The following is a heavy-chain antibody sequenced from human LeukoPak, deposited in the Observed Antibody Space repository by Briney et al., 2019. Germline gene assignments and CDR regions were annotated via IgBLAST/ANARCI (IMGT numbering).Heavy chain of an antibody. CDR3: AREDGYCSGGNCYSYFDS. V-gene: IGHV3-7*01. CDR2: IKKTGSET. J-gene: IGHJ4*02. CDR1: KFIFSNYW. D-gene: IGHD2-15*01. Sequence: GESLRLSCAASKFIFSNYWMSWVRQAPGKGLEWVAYIKKTGSETYYVDFVKGRFTITRDNARNSLFLQMNSLRAEDTAVYYCAREDGYCSGGNCYSYFDSWGQGALVTVSS.